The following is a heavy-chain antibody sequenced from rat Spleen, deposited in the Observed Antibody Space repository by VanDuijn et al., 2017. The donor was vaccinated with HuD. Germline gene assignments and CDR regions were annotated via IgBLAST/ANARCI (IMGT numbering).Heavy chain of an antibody. Sequence: EVQLVESGGGLVQPGRSLNLSCAASGFTFSDYYMAWVRQAPKQGLEWVASISFEGSGTYYGDSVKGRFTISRDNAKNTQYLQMNSLRSEDTATYYCATPLPHWGLGVLVTVSS. D-gene: IGHD3-1*01. CDR2: ISFEGSGT. V-gene: IGHV5-22*01. J-gene: IGHJ2*01. CDR1: GFTFSDYY. CDR3: ATPLPH.